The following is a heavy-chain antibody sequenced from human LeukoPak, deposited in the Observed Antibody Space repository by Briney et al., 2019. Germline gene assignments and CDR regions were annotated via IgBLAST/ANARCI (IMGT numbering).Heavy chain of an antibody. CDR1: GGTFNCYA. CDR2: IMPLFGTA. V-gene: IGHV1-69*05. D-gene: IGHD5-24*01. CDR3: ASGSLGDGYGVGDYYQYMDV. J-gene: IGHJ6*03. Sequence: GASVKVSCKASGGTFNCYAISWVRQAPRQGLEWMGGIMPLFGTANYAQEFQGRVTFTTDESASTAYMEVSSLRSEDTAVYYCASGSLGDGYGVGDYYQYMDVWGKGTTVTVSS.